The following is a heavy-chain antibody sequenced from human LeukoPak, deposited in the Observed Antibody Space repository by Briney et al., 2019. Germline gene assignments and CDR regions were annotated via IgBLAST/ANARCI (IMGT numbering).Heavy chain of an antibody. J-gene: IGHJ4*02. Sequence: GGSLRLPCAASGFTFSSYAMHWVRQAPGKGLECVAVILYDGSNKYYADSVERRFTISRDNSKNTLSLQMNSLRLEDTAIYYCAKGSYSSAWYPDYWGQGTLVTVSS. CDR2: ILYDGSNK. D-gene: IGHD6-19*01. V-gene: IGHV3-30*18. CDR3: AKGSYSSAWYPDY. CDR1: GFTFSSYA.